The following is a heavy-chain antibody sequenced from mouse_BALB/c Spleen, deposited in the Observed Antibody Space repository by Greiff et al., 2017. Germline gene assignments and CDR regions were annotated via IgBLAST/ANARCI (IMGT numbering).Heavy chain of an antibody. CDR1: GFSLTGYG. CDR3: ARDRYYGNYAFAY. CDR2: IWGDGST. V-gene: IGHV2-6-7*01. D-gene: IGHD2-1*01. J-gene: IGHJ3*01. Sequence: VQLQESGPGLVAPSQSLSITCTVSGFSLTGYGVNWVRQPPGKGLEWLGMIWGDGSTDYNSALKSRLSISKDNSKSQVFLKMNSLQTDDTAMYYCARDRYYGNYAFAYWGQGTLVTVSA.